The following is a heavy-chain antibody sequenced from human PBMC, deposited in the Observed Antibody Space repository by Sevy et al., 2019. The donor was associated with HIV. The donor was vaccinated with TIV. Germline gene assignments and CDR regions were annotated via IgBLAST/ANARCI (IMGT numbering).Heavy chain of an antibody. CDR1: GSTLSQLS. D-gene: IGHD3-22*01. V-gene: IGHV1-24*01. Sequence: ASVKVSCKVSGSTLSQLSMHWVRQAPGKGLEWMGSFDPEDGETIYAQKFQGRLTMTEGTSTDTAYMELSSLRSEDTGVYYCATTKDYYDSSGYPFDYWGQGTLVTVSS. CDR3: ATTKDYYDSSGYPFDY. J-gene: IGHJ4*02. CDR2: FDPEDGET.